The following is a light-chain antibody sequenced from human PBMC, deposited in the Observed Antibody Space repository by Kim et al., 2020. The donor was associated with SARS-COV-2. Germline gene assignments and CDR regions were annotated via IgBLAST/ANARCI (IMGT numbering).Light chain of an antibody. CDR2: DVS. Sequence: PGQSMTVYCTRTSSDVGGYNYVSWYQPHPGKAPRLMFYDVSKRPSGVSNRFAGSKSGNTASLTISGLQAEDEADYYCSSYTSSSWVFGGGTQLTVL. V-gene: IGLV2-14*04. J-gene: IGLJ3*02. CDR3: SSYTSSSWV. CDR1: SSDVGGYNY.